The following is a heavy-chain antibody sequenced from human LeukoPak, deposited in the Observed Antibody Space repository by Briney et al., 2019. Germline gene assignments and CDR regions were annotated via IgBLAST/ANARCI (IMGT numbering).Heavy chain of an antibody. V-gene: IGHV3-73*01. CDR2: IRSKANSYAT. Sequence: GGSLRLSCAASGFTFSGSAMHWVRQASGKGLEWVGRIRSKANSYATAYAASVKGRFTISRDDSKNTAYLQMNSLKTEDTAVYYCTTEGQYYYDSSGYSDYWGQGTLVTVSS. CDR1: GFTFSGSA. CDR3: TTEGQYYYDSSGYSDY. J-gene: IGHJ4*02. D-gene: IGHD3-22*01.